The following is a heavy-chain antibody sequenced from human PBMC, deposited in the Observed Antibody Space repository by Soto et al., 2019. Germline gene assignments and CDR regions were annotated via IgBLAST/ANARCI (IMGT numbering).Heavy chain of an antibody. CDR3: ARVPVAGIVRHDY. V-gene: IGHV3-66*01. D-gene: IGHD6-19*01. CDR1: GFTVSSNY. CDR2: IYSGGST. J-gene: IGHJ4*02. Sequence: GGSLRLSCAASGFTVSSNYMSWVRQAPGKGLEWVSVIYSGGSTYYADSVKGRFTISRDNSKNTLYLQMNSLRAEDTAVYYCARVPVAGIVRHDYWGQGTLVTVSS.